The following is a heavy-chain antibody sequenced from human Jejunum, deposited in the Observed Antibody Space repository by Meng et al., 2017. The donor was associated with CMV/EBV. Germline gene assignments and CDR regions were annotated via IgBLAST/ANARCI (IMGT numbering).Heavy chain of an antibody. CDR2: IRDDGSNK. V-gene: IGHV3-30*02. Sequence: QVQLVESGGGVVQPGGSLRLSCIASGFPFSSYGMHWIRQAPGKGLEWLAFIRDDGSNKYYADSVKGRFTISRDNSKNTMYLQMNSLRVEDTAVYHCAKDSRAYDFWSDYGDPDSLDYWGQGTLGTVSS. CDR1: GFPFSSYG. D-gene: IGHD3-3*01. J-gene: IGHJ4*02. CDR3: AKDSRAYDFWSDYGDPDSLDY.